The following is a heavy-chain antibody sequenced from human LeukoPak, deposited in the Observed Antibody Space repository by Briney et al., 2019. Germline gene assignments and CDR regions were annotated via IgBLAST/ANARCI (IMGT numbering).Heavy chain of an antibody. CDR3: ARVGFGSGWYNWFDP. V-gene: IGHV4-59*01. Sequence: SETLSLTCTVSGGSISSYYWSWLRQPPGKGLEWIGYIYYSGSTNYNPSLKSRVTISVDTSKNQFSLKLSSVTAADTAVYYCARVGFGSGWYNWFDPWGQGTLVTVSS. J-gene: IGHJ5*02. CDR2: IYYSGST. D-gene: IGHD6-19*01. CDR1: GGSISSYY.